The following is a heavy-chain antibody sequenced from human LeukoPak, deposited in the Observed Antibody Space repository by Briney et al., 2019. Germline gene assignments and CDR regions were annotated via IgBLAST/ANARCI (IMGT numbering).Heavy chain of an antibody. CDR1: GGSISSSSYY. J-gene: IGHJ6*02. D-gene: IGHD5-24*01. CDR2: IYYSGST. CDR3: ARDQIEMATIMDYYYGMDV. V-gene: IGHV4-39*02. Sequence: PSETLSLTCTVSGGSISSSSYYWGWIRQPPGKGLEWIGSIYYSGSTYYNPSLKSRVTISVDTSKNQFSLKLSSVTAADTAVYYCARDQIEMATIMDYYYGMDVWGQGTTVTVS.